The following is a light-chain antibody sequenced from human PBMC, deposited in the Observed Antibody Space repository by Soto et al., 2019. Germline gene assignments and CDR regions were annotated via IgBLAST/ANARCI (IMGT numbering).Light chain of an antibody. CDR1: SSDVGAYKY. Sequence: QSALTQPPSASGSPGQSVTISCTGTSSDVGAYKYVSWYQQYPGKSPKLMIYEVTKRPSGVPDRFSVSKSGNTASLTVSGLQAEDEADYYCTSYVGNDIWVFGGGTKLTVL. CDR3: TSYVGNDIWV. CDR2: EVT. J-gene: IGLJ3*02. V-gene: IGLV2-8*01.